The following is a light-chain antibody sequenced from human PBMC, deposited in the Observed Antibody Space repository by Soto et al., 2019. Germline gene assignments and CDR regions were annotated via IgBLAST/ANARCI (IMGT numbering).Light chain of an antibody. V-gene: IGKV3-20*01. Sequence: EIVLTQSPGTLSLSPGERATLSCRASQSVSSSYLAWYLQKPGQAPRLLIYGASSRATGIPDRFSGSGSGTDFTLTISRLEPEDFAVYYCHQYGSSPLFTFGPGTKVDIK. CDR1: QSVSSSY. CDR2: GAS. CDR3: HQYGSSPLFT. J-gene: IGKJ3*01.